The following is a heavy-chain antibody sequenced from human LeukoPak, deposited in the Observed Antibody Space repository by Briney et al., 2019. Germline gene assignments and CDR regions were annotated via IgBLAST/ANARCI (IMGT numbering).Heavy chain of an antibody. Sequence: GRSLRLSCAASGFTFSSYSMNWVRQAPGKGLEWVSYISSSSSTIYYADSVKGRFTISRDNAKNSLYLQMNSLRAEDTAVYYCASRGFEHYDSWSGLEFDYWGQGTLVTVSS. CDR1: GFTFSSYS. CDR3: ASRGFEHYDSWSGLEFDY. D-gene: IGHD3-3*01. J-gene: IGHJ4*02. CDR2: ISSSSSTI. V-gene: IGHV3-48*01.